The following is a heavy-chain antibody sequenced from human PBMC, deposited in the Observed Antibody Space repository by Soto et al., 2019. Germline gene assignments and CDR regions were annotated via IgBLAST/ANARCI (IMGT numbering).Heavy chain of an antibody. D-gene: IGHD4-4*01. CDR2: ISSSGSTT. J-gene: IGHJ5*02. CDR3: VRDKNSNYVNYFDP. V-gene: IGHV3-11*01. CDR1: GFTFRDYY. Sequence: PGGSLRLSCAGSGFTFRDYYMGWIRQAPGKGLEWVSYISSSGSTTYYAASVKGRFTISRDNAKNSLYLQMTSLRAEDTAIYYCVRDKNSNYVNYFDPWGQGTLVTVSS.